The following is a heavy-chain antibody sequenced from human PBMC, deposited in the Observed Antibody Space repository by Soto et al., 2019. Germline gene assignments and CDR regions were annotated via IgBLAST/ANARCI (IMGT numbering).Heavy chain of an antibody. J-gene: IGHJ4*02. CDR2: ISGSGGST. V-gene: IGHV3-23*01. Sequence: GGSLRLSCAASGITFSTYAMSWVRQAPGKGLEWVSAISGSGGSTYYADSVKGRFTISRDTSKNTLYLQMDSLRAEDTALYYCAKSYSSNWYDYFDYWGQGTLVTVSS. CDR1: GITFSTYA. CDR3: AKSYSSNWYDYFDY. D-gene: IGHD6-13*01.